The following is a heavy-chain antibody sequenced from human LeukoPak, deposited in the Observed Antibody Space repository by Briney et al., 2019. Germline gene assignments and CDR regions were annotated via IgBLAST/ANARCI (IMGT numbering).Heavy chain of an antibody. CDR3: ARDFMDYALGGDAFDI. Sequence: SQTLSLACSVSGGSITGHYWHWIRQPPGKGLEWIGYVYYSGGTSYNPSLKSRVTISADTSKNQFSLRLTSVTAADTAVYYCARDFMDYALGGDAFDIWGPGTGVTVS. CDR1: GGSITGHY. D-gene: IGHD3-16*01. V-gene: IGHV4-59*11. CDR2: VYYSGGT. J-gene: IGHJ3*02.